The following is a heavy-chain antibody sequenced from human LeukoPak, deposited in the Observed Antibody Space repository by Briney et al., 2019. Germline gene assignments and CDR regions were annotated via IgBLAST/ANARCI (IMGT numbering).Heavy chain of an antibody. Sequence: PSQTLSLTCTVSGGSISSGDYYWSWIRQPPGKGLEWIGYIYYSGSTYYNPSLKSRVTISVDTSKKQFSLKLSSVTAADTAVYYCARGGKAAVRFDLWGRGTLVTVSS. V-gene: IGHV4-30-4*01. CDR2: IYYSGST. D-gene: IGHD2-15*01. J-gene: IGHJ2*01. CDR1: GGSISSGDYY. CDR3: ARGGKAAVRFDL.